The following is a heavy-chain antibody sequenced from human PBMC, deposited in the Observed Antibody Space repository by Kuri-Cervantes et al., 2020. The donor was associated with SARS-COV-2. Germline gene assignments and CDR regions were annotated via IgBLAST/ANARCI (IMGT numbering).Heavy chain of an antibody. D-gene: IGHD6-19*01. J-gene: IGHJ3*02. V-gene: IGHV3-7*01. CDR2: IKQDGSEK. Sequence: GGSLRLSCAASGFTFSSYWMSWVRQAPGKGLEWVANIKQDGSEKYYVDSVKGRFTISRDNAKNSLYLQMNSPRAEDTAVYYCAKWSSSGWYSDAFDIWGQGKMVTVSS. CDR1: GFTFSSYW. CDR3: AKWSSSGWYSDAFDI.